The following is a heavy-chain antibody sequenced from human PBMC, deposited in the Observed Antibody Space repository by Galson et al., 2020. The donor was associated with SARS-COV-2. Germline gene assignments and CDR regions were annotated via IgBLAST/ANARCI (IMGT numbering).Heavy chain of an antibody. CDR1: GFTFSDYY. V-gene: IGHV3-11*04. CDR2: ISSSGNTI. CDR3: VREVRSSNNDAFDI. D-gene: IGHD6-13*01. Sequence: NSGGSLRLSCAASGFTFSDYYMSWIRQAPGKGLEWVSYISSSGNTIYYADSVKGRFTMSRDNAKNSLYLQMNSLRAEDTAVYYCVREVRSSNNDAFDIWGQGTMVTVSS. J-gene: IGHJ3*02.